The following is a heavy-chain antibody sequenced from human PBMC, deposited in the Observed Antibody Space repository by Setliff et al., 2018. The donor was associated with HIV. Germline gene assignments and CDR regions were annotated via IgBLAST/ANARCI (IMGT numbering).Heavy chain of an antibody. Sequence: SETLSLTCTVSGGSISSYYWSWIRQPPGKGLEWIGYIYYSGSTNYNPSLKSRVTISVDTSKNQFSLKLSSVTAADTAVYYCARVDGSSDAFDIWGQGAMVTVSS. CDR2: IYYSGST. CDR3: ARVDGSSDAFDI. D-gene: IGHD3-10*01. V-gene: IGHV4-59*01. J-gene: IGHJ3*02. CDR1: GGSISSYY.